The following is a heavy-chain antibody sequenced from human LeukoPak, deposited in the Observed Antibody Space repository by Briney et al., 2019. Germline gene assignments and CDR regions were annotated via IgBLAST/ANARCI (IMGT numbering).Heavy chain of an antibody. Sequence: PSETLSLTCAVSGGSISTNNWWSWVRQPPGKGLEWIGEICRDGSTNYNPSLKSRSVISIDKPNNQFSLKLSSVTAADTAVYYCASNYYGSGSLDYWGQGNLVTVSS. J-gene: IGHJ4*02. CDR2: ICRDGST. CDR3: ASNYYGSGSLDY. D-gene: IGHD3-10*01. CDR1: GGSISTNNW. V-gene: IGHV4-4*02.